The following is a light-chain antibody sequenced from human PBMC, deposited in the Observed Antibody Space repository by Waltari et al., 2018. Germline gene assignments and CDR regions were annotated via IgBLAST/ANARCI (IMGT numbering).Light chain of an antibody. CDR3: QQNYSTPWT. CDR2: VAS. Sequence: DLVTTQSSDSLALACGERATLPCKYSQSVLNSANNKNYLAWYQQKPGHLPKMLIYVASTLESGVPDRLSGSGSGTDFTLTISSLQAEDVAVYYCQQNYSTPWTFGQGTKVEIK. V-gene: IGKV4-1*01. CDR1: QSVLNSANNKNY. J-gene: IGKJ1*01.